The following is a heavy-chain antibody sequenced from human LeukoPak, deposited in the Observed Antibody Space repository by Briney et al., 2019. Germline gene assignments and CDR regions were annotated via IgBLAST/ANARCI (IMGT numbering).Heavy chain of an antibody. CDR2: ISYDGSNK. V-gene: IGHV3-30*18. J-gene: IGHJ4*02. Sequence: GRSLRLSCAASGFTFSSYGMHWVRQAPGKGLEWVAVISYDGSNKYYADSVKGRFTISRDNSKNTLYLQMNSLRAEDTAVYYCAKGKPDMVRGVSLDYYFDYWGQGTLVTVSS. D-gene: IGHD3-10*01. CDR3: AKGKPDMVRGVSLDYYFDY. CDR1: GFTFSSYG.